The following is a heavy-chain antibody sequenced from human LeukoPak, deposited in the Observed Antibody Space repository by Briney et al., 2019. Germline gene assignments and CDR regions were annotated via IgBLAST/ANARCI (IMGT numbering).Heavy chain of an antibody. J-gene: IGHJ5*02. CDR2: ISYDGSNK. Sequence: PGRSLRLSCAASGFTFSRYGMQWVRQPPGRVREWVAVISYDGSNKYYADSVKGRFTISRDNSKNTLYLQMNSLRAEDTAVYYCAKEGAGWNYYGSNWFDPWGQGTLVTVSS. CDR1: GFTFSRYG. V-gene: IGHV3-30*18. CDR3: AKEGAGWNYYGSNWFDP. D-gene: IGHD3-10*01.